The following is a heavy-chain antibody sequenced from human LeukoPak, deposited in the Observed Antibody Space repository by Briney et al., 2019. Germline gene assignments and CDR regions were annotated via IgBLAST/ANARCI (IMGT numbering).Heavy chain of an antibody. Sequence: GGSLRLSCAASGFTFSSYSMNWVRQAPGKGLEWVSSISSSSSYIYYADSVKGRFTISRDNSKDTLYLQMSSLRAEDTAVYYCVKGDYSGYTFPAFDYWGQGTLVTVSS. J-gene: IGHJ4*02. V-gene: IGHV3-21*01. CDR1: GFTFSSYS. D-gene: IGHD5-12*01. CDR2: ISSSSSYI. CDR3: VKGDYSGYTFPAFDY.